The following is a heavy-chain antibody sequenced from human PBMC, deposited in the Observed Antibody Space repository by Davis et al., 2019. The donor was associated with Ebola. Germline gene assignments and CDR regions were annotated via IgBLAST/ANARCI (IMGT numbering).Heavy chain of an antibody. V-gene: IGHV3-30*02. CDR2: IWYDGSNK. Sequence: PGGSLRLSCAASGFTFSSYGMHWVRQAPGKGLEWVAVIWYDGSNKYYADSVKGRFTISRDNSKNTLYLQMNSLRTEDTALYYCAKDILLDYYYYYGMDVWGQGTTVTVSS. CDR1: GFTFSSYG. J-gene: IGHJ6*02. CDR3: AKDILLDYYYYYGMDV. D-gene: IGHD1-1*01.